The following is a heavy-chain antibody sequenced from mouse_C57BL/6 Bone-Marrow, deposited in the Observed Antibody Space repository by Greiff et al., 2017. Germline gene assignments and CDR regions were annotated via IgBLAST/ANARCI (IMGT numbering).Heavy chain of an antibody. CDR1: GYTFTSYW. V-gene: IGHV1-69*01. Sequence: VQLQQPGAELVMPGASVKLSCKASGYTFTSYWMHWVKQRPGQGLEWIGEIDPSDSYSNYNQKFKGKSTLTVDKSSSTAYMQLSSLTSEDSAVYYCARGIWWLLPHWYFDVWGTGTTVTVSS. CDR3: ARGIWWLLPHWYFDV. D-gene: IGHD2-3*01. CDR2: IDPSDSYS. J-gene: IGHJ1*03.